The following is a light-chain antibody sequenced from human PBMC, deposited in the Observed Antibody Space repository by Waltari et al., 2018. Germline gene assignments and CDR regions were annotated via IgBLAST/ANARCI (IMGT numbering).Light chain of an antibody. Sequence: QTVVTQEPSFSVSPGGTITLTCGLSSGSVSTSYYPSWYQQTPGQAPRTLIYSTNTRSAGVPDGFAGAILGNNAALTNAGAHADDESDYYCVLYMGSGLWVFGGGTKLTVL. J-gene: IGLJ3*02. CDR2: STN. CDR1: SGSVSTSYY. CDR3: VLYMGSGLWV. V-gene: IGLV8-61*01.